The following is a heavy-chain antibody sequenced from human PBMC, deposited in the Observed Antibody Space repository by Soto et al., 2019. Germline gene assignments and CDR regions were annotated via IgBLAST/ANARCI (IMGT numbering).Heavy chain of an antibody. V-gene: IGHV6-1*01. CDR3: ARIWKLELGYYYGMDV. CDR1: GDSVSSNSAA. CDR2: TYYGSKWYN. Sequence: SQTLSLTCAISGDSVSSNSAAWNLIRQSPSRGLEWLGRTYYGSKWYNDYAVSVKSRITINPDTSKNQFSLQLNSVTPEDTAVYYCARIWKLELGYYYGMDVWGQGTTVTVSS. D-gene: IGHD1-7*01. J-gene: IGHJ6*02.